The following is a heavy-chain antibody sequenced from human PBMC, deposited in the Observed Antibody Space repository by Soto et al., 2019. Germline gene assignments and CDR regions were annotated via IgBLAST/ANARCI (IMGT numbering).Heavy chain of an antibody. V-gene: IGHV3-64D*06. CDR3: VKEGSGYDSSGYYSFFDY. J-gene: IGHJ4*02. D-gene: IGHD3-22*01. Sequence: PGGSLRLSCSASGFTFSSYAMHWVRQAPGKGLEYVSAISSNGGSTYYADSVKGRFTISRDNSKNTLYLQMSSLRAEDTAVYYCVKEGSGYDSSGYYSFFDYWGQGTLVTVSS. CDR1: GFTFSSYA. CDR2: ISSNGGST.